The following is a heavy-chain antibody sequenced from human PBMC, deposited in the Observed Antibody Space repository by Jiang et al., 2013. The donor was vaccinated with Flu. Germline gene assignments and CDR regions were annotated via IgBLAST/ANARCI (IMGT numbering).Heavy chain of an antibody. D-gene: IGHD3-22*01. Sequence: GSGLVKPSETLSLTCTVSGASISHYYWSWIRQPPGKGLEWIGYISYSGSTNNNPSLKSRVTISIDTSKNQFSLKLSSVTAADTALYYCARAHEDYYDSSGFSSWFDPWGRGILVTVSS. V-gene: IGHV4-59*01. CDR2: ISYSGST. CDR3: ARAHEDYYDSSGFSSWFDP. J-gene: IGHJ5*02. CDR1: GASISHYY.